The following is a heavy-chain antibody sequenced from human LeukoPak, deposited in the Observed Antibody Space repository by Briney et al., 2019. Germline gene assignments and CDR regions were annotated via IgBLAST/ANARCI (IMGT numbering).Heavy chain of an antibody. Sequence: GASVKVSCKASGYTFTGYYMHWVRQAPGQGLEWMGWINPNSGGTNYAQKFQGRVTMTRDTSISTAYMELSRLRSDDTAVYYCARDVIAAAGTADYWGQGTLVTVSS. J-gene: IGHJ4*02. CDR2: INPNSGGT. CDR3: ARDVIAAAGTADY. V-gene: IGHV1-2*02. D-gene: IGHD6-13*01. CDR1: GYTFTGYY.